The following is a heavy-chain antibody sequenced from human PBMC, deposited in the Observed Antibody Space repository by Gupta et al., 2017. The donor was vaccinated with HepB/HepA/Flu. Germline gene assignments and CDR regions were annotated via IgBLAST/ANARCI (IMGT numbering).Heavy chain of an antibody. CDR2: IYYSGST. CDR3: ARVGDIVVVPGWFDP. V-gene: IGHV4-39*01. J-gene: IGHJ5*02. D-gene: IGHD2-2*01. CDR1: GGSISSSSYY. Sequence: QLQLQESGPGLVKPSDTLSLTCTVTGGSISSSSYYRGWIRQPPGKGLEWIGSIYYSGSTYYNPSLESRVTISVDTSKNQFSLKLSSVTAADTAVYYCARVGDIVVVPGWFDPWGQGTLVTVSS.